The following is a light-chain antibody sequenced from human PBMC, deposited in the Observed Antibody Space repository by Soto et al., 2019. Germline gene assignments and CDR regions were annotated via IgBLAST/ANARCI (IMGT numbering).Light chain of an antibody. CDR2: DAS. CDR3: QQRSTWPRT. Sequence: EIVLTQSPATLPLSPGEIATLSCRASQSVSSYLAWYQQKPGQAPRLLIYDASNRATGIPARFSGSGSGTDFTLTISSLEPEDFAVYYCQQRSTWPRTFGQGTKLEIK. V-gene: IGKV3-11*01. J-gene: IGKJ2*01. CDR1: QSVSSY.